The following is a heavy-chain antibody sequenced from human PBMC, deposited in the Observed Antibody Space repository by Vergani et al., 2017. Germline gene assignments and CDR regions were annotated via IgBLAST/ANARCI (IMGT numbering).Heavy chain of an antibody. D-gene: IGHD2-8*02. V-gene: IGHV4-39*07. CDR2: IYYSGST. J-gene: IGHJ6*03. CDR1: GGSISSSSYY. CDR3: ARDFWSYYYYMDV. Sequence: QLQLQESGPGLVKPSETLSLTCTVSGGSISSSSYYWGWIRQPPGKGLEWIGSIYYSGSTYYNPSLKSRVTISLDTSKNQFSLKLSSVTAADTAVYYCARDFWSYYYYMDVWGKGTTVTVSS.